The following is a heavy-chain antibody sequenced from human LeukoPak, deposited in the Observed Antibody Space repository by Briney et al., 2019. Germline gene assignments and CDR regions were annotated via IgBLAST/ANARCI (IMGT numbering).Heavy chain of an antibody. CDR3: AREPRFSTYYDFWSGNRRLGQDYYYGMDV. Sequence: ASETLSLTCTVSGGSISSYYWSWIRQPPGKGLEWIGYIYYSGSTNYNPSLKSRVTISVDTSKNQFSLKLSSVTAADTAVYYCAREPRFSTYYDFWSGNRRLGQDYYYGMDVWGQGTTVTVSS. J-gene: IGHJ6*02. V-gene: IGHV4-59*01. CDR1: GGSISSYY. D-gene: IGHD3-3*01. CDR2: IYYSGST.